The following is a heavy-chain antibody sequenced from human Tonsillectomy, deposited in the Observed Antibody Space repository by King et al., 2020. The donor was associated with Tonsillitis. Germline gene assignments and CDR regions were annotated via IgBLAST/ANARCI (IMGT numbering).Heavy chain of an antibody. CDR3: TRYVSGSFDY. V-gene: IGHV4-39*01. Sequence: QLQESGPGVVKPSETLSLSCPVSCGSINRGDHFWAWIRQPPGKGLEWIGYMHSSGTIFYHPSLQSRITISGGTSDNQFSLKLSSVTAADTAVYFCTRYVSGSFDYWGQGALVTVSS. D-gene: IGHD1-26*01. J-gene: IGHJ4*02. CDR2: MHSSGTI. CDR1: CGSINRGDHF.